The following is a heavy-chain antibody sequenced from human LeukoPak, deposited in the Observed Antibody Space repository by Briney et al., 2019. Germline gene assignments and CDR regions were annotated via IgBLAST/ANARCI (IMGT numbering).Heavy chain of an antibody. V-gene: IGHV4-4*02. D-gene: IGHD3-9*01. CDR2: IYQSGRT. CDR3: ARGDATGYPDY. Sequence: SGTLSLTCAVSGGSISSSNWWNWVRQPPGKGLEWIGEIYQSGRTNYKPSLKSRVTISVDKSKNQLSLKLISVTAADTAVYYCARGDATGYPDYWGQGTLVTVSS. J-gene: IGHJ4*02. CDR1: GGSISSSNW.